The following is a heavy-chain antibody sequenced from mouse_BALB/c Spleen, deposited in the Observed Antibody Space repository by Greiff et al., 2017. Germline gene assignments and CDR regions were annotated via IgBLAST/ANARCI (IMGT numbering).Heavy chain of an antibody. J-gene: IGHJ2*01. Sequence: EVQRVESGGGLVKPGGSLKLSCAASGFTFSSYAMSWVRQTPEKRLEWVASISSGGSTYYPDSVKGRFTISRDNARNILYLQMSSLRSEDTAMYYCARGYFDYWGQGTTLTVSS. CDR2: ISSGGST. CDR1: GFTFSSYA. CDR3: ARGYFDY. V-gene: IGHV5-6-5*01.